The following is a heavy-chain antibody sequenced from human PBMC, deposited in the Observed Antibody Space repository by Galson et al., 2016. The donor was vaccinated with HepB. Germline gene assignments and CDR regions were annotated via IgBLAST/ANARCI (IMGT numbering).Heavy chain of an antibody. CDR1: GFTFGWYS. Sequence: SLRPSCAASGFTFGWYSMHYVHQAPGKGLEWVAPLSKDRTNKYFTDPVQGRFTISSDNSGNTLLLQMNSLRPEDPAVYYCVSSWVEDCGGDCFWMGGFDYWGQGALVTVSS. CDR2: LSKDRTNK. V-gene: IGHV3-30-3*01. CDR3: VSSWVEDCGGDCFWMGGFDY. D-gene: IGHD2-21*02. J-gene: IGHJ4*02.